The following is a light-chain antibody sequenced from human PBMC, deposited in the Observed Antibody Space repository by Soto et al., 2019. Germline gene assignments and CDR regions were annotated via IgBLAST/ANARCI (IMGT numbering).Light chain of an antibody. CDR2: EVS. CDR1: SSDVGGYNY. V-gene: IGLV2-14*01. CDR3: NLYTSKSTGV. Sequence: QSALTQPASVSGSPGQSITISCTGTSSDVGGYNYVSWYQQHPGKAPKLIIYEVSNRPSGVSNRFSGSKSGNTASLTISGVQAEDEADYYCNLYTSKSTGVFGTGTKLTVL. J-gene: IGLJ1*01.